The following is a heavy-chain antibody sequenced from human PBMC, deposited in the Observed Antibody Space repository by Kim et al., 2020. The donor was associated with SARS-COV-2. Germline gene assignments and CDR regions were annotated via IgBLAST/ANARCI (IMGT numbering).Heavy chain of an antibody. V-gene: IGHV3-74*01. CDR2: INSDGSST. CDR1: GFTFSSYW. J-gene: IGHJ6*02. CDR3: ARDPYYYDSSGYYLYYYYGMDV. Sequence: GGSLRLSCAASGFTFSSYWMHWVRQAPGKGLVWVSRINSDGSSTSYADSVKGRFTISRDNAKNTLYLQMNSLRAEDTAVYYCARDPYYYDSSGYYLYYYYGMDVWGQGTTVTVSS. D-gene: IGHD3-22*01.